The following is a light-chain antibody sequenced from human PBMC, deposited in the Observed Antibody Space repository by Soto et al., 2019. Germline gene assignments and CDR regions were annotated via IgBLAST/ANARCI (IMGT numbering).Light chain of an antibody. CDR1: SSDVGGYKY. V-gene: IGLV2-14*01. CDR3: SSYTSTTTVV. CDR2: DIN. Sequence: QSALTQPASVSGSPGQSITISCTGISSDVGGYKYVSWYQQQSGKAPKLMIYDINNRPSGVSNRFSGSVSGNTASLTISGLQAEDEADYYCSSYTSTTTVVFGGGTKLTVL. J-gene: IGLJ2*01.